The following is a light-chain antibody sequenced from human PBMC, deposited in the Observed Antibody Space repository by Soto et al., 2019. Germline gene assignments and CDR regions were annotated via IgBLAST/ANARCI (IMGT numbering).Light chain of an antibody. V-gene: IGKV3-20*01. CDR1: QSVSSSY. CDR2: GAS. J-gene: IGKJ2*01. CDR3: QQYGSSRSYT. Sequence: EIVLTQSPGTLSLSPGERATLSCRASQSVSSSYLAWYQQKPGQAPMLLIYGASSRATGIPDRFSGSGSGTDFTLTISRLEPEDFAVYYCQQYGSSRSYTFGQGTKLEIK.